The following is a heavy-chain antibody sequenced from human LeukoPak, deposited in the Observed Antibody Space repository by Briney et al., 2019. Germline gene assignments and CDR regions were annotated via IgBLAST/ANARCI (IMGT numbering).Heavy chain of an antibody. Sequence: ASVKVSCKASGYTLTSYYMHWLRQAPGQGLEWMGIINPSAGNTNYAQKFQGRVTMTRDTSTSTVYMELSSLRSEDPAVYYCARGLKLVVVTAISEDFDYWGRGTLVTVSS. D-gene: IGHD2-21*02. CDR3: ARGLKLVVVTAISEDFDY. CDR2: INPSAGNT. CDR1: GYTLTSYY. J-gene: IGHJ4*02. V-gene: IGHV1-46*01.